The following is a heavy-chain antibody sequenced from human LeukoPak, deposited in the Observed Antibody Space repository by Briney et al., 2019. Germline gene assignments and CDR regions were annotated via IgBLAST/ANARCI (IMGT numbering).Heavy chain of an antibody. J-gene: IGHJ5*02. V-gene: IGHV1-18*04. CDR3: ARDGSGHWFDP. CDR1: GYTFNTYG. D-gene: IGHD6-25*01. Sequence: ASVKVSCKASGYTFNTYGISWVRQAPGQGLEWMGWINAYNGDTNHAQKFQGRVTMTTDTSTTTAYMELGSLRSDDTAVYYCARDGSGHWFDPWGQGPLVTVSS. CDR2: INAYNGDT.